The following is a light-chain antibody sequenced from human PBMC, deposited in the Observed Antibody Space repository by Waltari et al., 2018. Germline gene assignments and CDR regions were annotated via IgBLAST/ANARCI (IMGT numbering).Light chain of an antibody. CDR2: EVS. CDR3: SSYTSSSTYVV. CDR1: SSDVGSYNR. V-gene: IGLV2-18*02. J-gene: IGLJ2*01. Sequence: QSALTQPPSVSGSPGQSVTISCTGTSSDVGSYNRVYWYQRPPGTAPKLMLYEVSKRPSGVPDRISGSKSGNTAALTISWLQAEDEADYYCSSYTSSSTYVVFGGGTKLTVL.